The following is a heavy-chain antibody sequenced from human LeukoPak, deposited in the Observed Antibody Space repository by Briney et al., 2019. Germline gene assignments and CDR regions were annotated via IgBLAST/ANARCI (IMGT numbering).Heavy chain of an antibody. CDR2: ISGSGDNT. Sequence: PSETLSLTCTVSGGSIRSGTYYWSWVRQAPGKGLEWVSGISGSGDNTYYADSVKGRFTISRDNSKNTLYVQVNSLGTEDTAAYYCAKGSYYDSSGSFYFDYWGQGTLVTVSS. V-gene: IGHV3-23*01. J-gene: IGHJ4*02. D-gene: IGHD3-22*01. CDR3: AKGSYYDSSGSFYFDY. CDR1: GGSIRSGTYY.